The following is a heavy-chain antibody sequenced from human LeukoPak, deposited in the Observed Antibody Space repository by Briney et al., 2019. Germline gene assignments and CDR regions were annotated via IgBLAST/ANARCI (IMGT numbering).Heavy chain of an antibody. Sequence: GRSLRLSCAASGFTFSSYAMPWVRQAPGKGLGWVAVMSYDGSNKYYADSVKGRLTISRDNSKNTLYLQMNSLRAEDTAVYYCARDLGTLGWFDPWGQGTLVTVSS. V-gene: IGHV3-30-3*01. CDR1: GFTFSSYA. CDR2: MSYDGSNK. CDR3: ARDLGTLGWFDP. D-gene: IGHD3-10*01. J-gene: IGHJ5*02.